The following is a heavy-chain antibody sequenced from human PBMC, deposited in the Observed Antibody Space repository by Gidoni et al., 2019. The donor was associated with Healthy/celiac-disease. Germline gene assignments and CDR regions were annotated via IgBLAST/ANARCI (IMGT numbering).Heavy chain of an antibody. Sequence: QVQLVQSGAEVKKPGASVKVSCKASGYTFTSYYMHWVRKAPGQGLEWMGIINPSGGSTSYAQKFQGRVTMTRDTSTSTVYMELSSLRSEDTAVYYCARVSYDSSGYYYYFDYWGQGTLVTVSS. CDR1: GYTFTSYY. CDR2: INPSGGST. D-gene: IGHD3-22*01. J-gene: IGHJ4*02. V-gene: IGHV1-46*01. CDR3: ARVSYDSSGYYYYFDY.